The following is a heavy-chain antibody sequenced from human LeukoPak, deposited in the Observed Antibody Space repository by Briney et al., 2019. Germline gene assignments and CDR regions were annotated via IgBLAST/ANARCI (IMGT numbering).Heavy chain of an antibody. Sequence: VASVTVSCKASGYTFTSYYMHWVRQAPGQGLEWMGIINPSGGSTSYAQKFQGRVTMTRDMSTSTVYMELSSLRSEDTAVYYCATLIAARATEADYWGQGTLVTVSS. CDR3: ATLIAARATEADY. D-gene: IGHD6-6*01. J-gene: IGHJ4*02. CDR2: INPSGGST. V-gene: IGHV1-46*01. CDR1: GYTFTSYY.